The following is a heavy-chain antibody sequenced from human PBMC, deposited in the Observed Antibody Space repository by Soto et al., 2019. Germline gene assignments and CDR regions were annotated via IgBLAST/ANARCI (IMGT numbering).Heavy chain of an antibody. CDR3: AREGYSSTLSWFDP. CDR1: GFTFSSYR. D-gene: IGHD6-19*01. J-gene: IGHJ5*02. Sequence: GGSLRLSCAASGFTFSSYRINWVRQAPGKGLEWVSSITSSSSYIYYADSVKGRFTISRDNAKNSLYLQMNSLRAEDTAVYYCAREGYSSTLSWFDPWGQEPWSPSPQ. V-gene: IGHV3-21*01. CDR2: ITSSSSYI.